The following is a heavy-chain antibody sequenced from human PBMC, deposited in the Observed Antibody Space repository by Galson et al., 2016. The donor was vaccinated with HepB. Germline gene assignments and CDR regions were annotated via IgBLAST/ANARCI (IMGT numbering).Heavy chain of an antibody. CDR2: ISSTSGTI. Sequence: SLRLSCAASGFRFSRYSMNWVRQAPGKGLEWLSYISSTSGTIYYEDSVKGRFTISRDNAKNSLYLQMNSLRDEDTAVYYCARDRTNSGYFDYWGQGTLVTVSS. J-gene: IGHJ4*02. CDR1: GFRFSRYS. CDR3: ARDRTNSGYFDY. D-gene: IGHD3-22*01. V-gene: IGHV3-48*02.